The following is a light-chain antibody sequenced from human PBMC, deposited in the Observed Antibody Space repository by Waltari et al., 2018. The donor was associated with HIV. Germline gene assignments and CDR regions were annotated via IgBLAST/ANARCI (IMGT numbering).Light chain of an antibody. CDR1: ALPKQY. V-gene: IGLV3-25*03. CDR3: QSADSIDSYRV. J-gene: IGLJ3*02. CDR2: KDT. Sequence: SYELTQSPSVSVSPGQTARITCSGDALPKQYTSWYQQRPGQAPVLVIYKDTQRSSGIPERFSGASLGTTVTLTISGVQAEDEADYYCQSADSIDSYRVFGGGTRLTVL.